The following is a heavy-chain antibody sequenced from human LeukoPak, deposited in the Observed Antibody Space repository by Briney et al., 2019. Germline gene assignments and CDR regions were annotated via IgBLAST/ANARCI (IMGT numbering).Heavy chain of an antibody. CDR3: ASSGGLYYDFWSGYYT. V-gene: IGHV3-23*01. Sequence: GGSLRLSCVASGFTFSSYAMSWVRQAPGKGLEWVSGGGGTSGSTYYADSVKGRFTISRDNAKNTLYLQMNSLRAEDTAVYYCASSGGLYYDFWSGYYTWGQGTLVTVSS. D-gene: IGHD3-3*01. J-gene: IGHJ5*02. CDR2: GGGTSGST. CDR1: GFTFSSYA.